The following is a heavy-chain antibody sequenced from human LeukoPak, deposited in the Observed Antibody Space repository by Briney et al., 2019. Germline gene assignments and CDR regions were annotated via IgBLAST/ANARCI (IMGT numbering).Heavy chain of an antibody. J-gene: IGHJ4*01. CDR1: GFSFSNNA. CDR2: IGNSGGGT. D-gene: IGHD2-15*01. Sequence: PTGGSLRPSCAASGFSFSNNATSWVRQAPRNGLEWVSAIGNSGGGTSYADSPQGRFTISRDNSKNTLYLQMNSLRAEDTAVYYCVKRYCSGDTCYSAFDYWGHGTLVTVSS. CDR3: VKRYCSGDTCYSAFDY. V-gene: IGHV3-23*01.